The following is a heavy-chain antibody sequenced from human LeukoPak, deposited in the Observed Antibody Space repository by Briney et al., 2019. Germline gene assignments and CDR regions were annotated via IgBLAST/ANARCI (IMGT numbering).Heavy chain of an antibody. V-gene: IGHV1-69*13. Sequence: SVKVSCKASGYTFTGYYMHWVRQAPGQGLEWMGGIIPIFGTANYAQKFQGRVTITADESTSTAYMELSSLRSEDTAVYYCARDLVGASVDWGQGTLVTVSS. CDR1: GYTFTGYY. CDR3: ARDLVGASVD. D-gene: IGHD1-26*01. J-gene: IGHJ4*02. CDR2: IIPIFGTA.